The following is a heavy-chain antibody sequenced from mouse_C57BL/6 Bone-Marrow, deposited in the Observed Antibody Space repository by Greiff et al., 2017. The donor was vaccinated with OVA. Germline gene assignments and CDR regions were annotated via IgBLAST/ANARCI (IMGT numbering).Heavy chain of an antibody. V-gene: IGHV1-4*01. J-gene: IGHJ1*03. D-gene: IGHD2-3*01. Sequence: QVQLQQSGAELARPGASVKMSCKASGYTFTSYTMHWVKQRPGQGLEWIGYLNPSSGYTKYNQKFKDKATLTADKSSSTAYMQLSSLTSEDSAVYYCARDGYWYFDVWGTGTTVTVSS. CDR3: ARDGYWYFDV. CDR2: LNPSSGYT. CDR1: GYTFTSYT.